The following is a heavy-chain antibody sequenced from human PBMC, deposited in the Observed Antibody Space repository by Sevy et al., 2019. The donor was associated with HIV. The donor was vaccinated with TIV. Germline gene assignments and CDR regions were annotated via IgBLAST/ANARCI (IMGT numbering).Heavy chain of an antibody. V-gene: IGHV1-69*13. D-gene: IGHD6-19*01. J-gene: IGHJ5*02. Sequence: ASVKVSCKASGCTFNRYAISWVRQAPGHGLEWLGGIIPIFGTTNYAQKFQGRVTITADESTSTAYMEVSSLRSEDTAVYYCARLTVAGLGGWFDPWGHGTLVTVSS. CDR2: IIPIFGTT. CDR3: ARLTVAGLGGWFDP. CDR1: GCTFNRYA.